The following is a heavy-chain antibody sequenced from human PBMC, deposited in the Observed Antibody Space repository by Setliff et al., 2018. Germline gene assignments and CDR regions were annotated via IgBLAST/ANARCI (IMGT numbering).Heavy chain of an antibody. D-gene: IGHD6-6*01. J-gene: IGHJ6*03. V-gene: IGHV4-39*02. CDR1: GGSISSSNYY. CDR2: INYRGST. CDR3: ARMAVRVASRPSSPLEYYYYMDF. Sequence: TSETLSLTCSVSGGSISSSNYYWGWIRQSPGKGLEWIGSINYRGSTYDNPSLKSRVTVSVDTSKSHFSLRLSSETAADTAVYYCARMAVRVASRPSSPLEYYYYMDFWGKGATVTVSS.